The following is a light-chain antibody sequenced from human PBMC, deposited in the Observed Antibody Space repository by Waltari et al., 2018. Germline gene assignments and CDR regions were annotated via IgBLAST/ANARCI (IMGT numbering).Light chain of an antibody. V-gene: IGKV3-11*01. J-gene: IGKJ4*01. CDR1: HSVREY. Sequence: EIVLTQSPATLSLSPGARATLSCRASHSVREYLAWYQQRPGQAPRLLIYDASNRATGVPARFSGTGYETDFTLTINNLDPEDFAVYYCQQRISWPLTFGGGSKVEIK. CDR3: QQRISWPLT. CDR2: DAS.